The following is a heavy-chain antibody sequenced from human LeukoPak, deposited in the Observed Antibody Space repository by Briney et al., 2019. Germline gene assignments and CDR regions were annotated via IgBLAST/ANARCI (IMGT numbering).Heavy chain of an antibody. V-gene: IGHV6-1*01. CDR2: TYYKSKWFK. J-gene: IGHJ4*02. CDR1: GDSVSSSSGA. Sequence: QTLSLTCAISGDSVSSSSGAWNWIRQSPSRGLEWLGKTYYKSKWFKDYAVSVRSRITINPDTSKNQFSLQLNSVTSEDTAVYYCARGWLQSNFDYWGQGTLVTVSS. D-gene: IGHD5-24*01. CDR3: ARGWLQSNFDY.